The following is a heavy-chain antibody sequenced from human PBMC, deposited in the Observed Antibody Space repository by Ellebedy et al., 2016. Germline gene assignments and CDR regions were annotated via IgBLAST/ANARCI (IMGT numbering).Heavy chain of an antibody. Sequence: GESLKISXVVSGFTFNSYAMGWVRQAPGKGLEWVSSIGGSGGDTHYADSVKGRFRISRDNSKNTLSLQMNILRADDTAVYYCAREDYYDSYGYFVYWGQGTLVTVSS. J-gene: IGHJ4*02. CDR2: IGGSGGDT. V-gene: IGHV3-23*01. CDR3: AREDYYDSYGYFVY. D-gene: IGHD3-22*01. CDR1: GFTFNSYA.